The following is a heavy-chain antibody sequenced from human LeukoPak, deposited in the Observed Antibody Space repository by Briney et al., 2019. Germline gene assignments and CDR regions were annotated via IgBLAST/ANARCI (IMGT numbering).Heavy chain of an antibody. D-gene: IGHD3-10*01. CDR2: IYYSGST. CDR3: ARGSFVLDH. V-gene: IGHV4-39*01. J-gene: IGHJ5*02. CDR1: GGSISSSSYY. Sequence: SETLSLTCTVSGGSISSSSYYWGWIRQPPGKGLEWIGSIYYSGSTYYNPSLKSRVTISVDTSKNQFSLKLSSVTAADTAVYYCARGSFVLDHWGQGTLVTVSS.